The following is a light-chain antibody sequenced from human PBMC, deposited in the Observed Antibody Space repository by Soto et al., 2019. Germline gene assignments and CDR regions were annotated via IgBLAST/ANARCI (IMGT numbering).Light chain of an antibody. CDR3: QVWDSDTAL. CDR2: RDN. Sequence: SYELTQPLSVSVALGQTARITCGGNNIGSKSVHWYQQKPGQAPVLVIYRDNNRPSGLPERFSGSNSGNTATLTISRAQAEDEADYYCQVWDSDTALFGGGTKLTVL. J-gene: IGLJ2*01. CDR1: NIGSKS. V-gene: IGLV3-9*01.